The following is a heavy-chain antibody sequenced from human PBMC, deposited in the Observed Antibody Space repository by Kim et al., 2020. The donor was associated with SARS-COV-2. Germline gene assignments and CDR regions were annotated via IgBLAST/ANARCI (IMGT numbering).Heavy chain of an antibody. J-gene: IGHJ4*02. CDR3: ARHRYDILTGYFDY. CDR1: GGSISSSSYY. V-gene: IGHV4-39*01. D-gene: IGHD3-9*01. CDR2: IYYSGST. Sequence: SETLSLTCTVSGGSISSSSYYWGWIRQTPGKGLEWIGRIYYSGSTYYNPSLKSRVTISVDTSKNQFSLKLSSVTAADTAVYYCARHRYDILTGYFDYWGQGTLVTVSS.